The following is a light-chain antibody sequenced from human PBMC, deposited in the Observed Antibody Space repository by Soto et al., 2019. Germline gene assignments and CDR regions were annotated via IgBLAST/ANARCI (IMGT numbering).Light chain of an antibody. V-gene: IGLV2-14*01. J-gene: IGLJ2*01. CDR1: SSDVGGYNC. Sequence: QSVLTQPASVSGSPGQSITISCTGTSSDVGGYNCVSWYQQHPGKAPKLMIYDVSNRPSGVSNRFSGSKSGNTASLTISGLQAEDEADYYCSSYTSSSTLRVFGGGTKVTVL. CDR2: DVS. CDR3: SSYTSSSTLRV.